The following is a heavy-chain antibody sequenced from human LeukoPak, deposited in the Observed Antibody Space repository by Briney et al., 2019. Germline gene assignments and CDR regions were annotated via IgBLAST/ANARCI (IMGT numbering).Heavy chain of an antibody. V-gene: IGHV3-9*01. J-gene: IGHJ6*02. CDR3: ATDSYGSDYYYGMDV. Sequence: GRSLRLSCAASGFTFDDYATHWVRQAPGKGLEWVSGISWNSGSIGYADSVKGRFTISRDNAKNSLYLQMNSLRAEDTAVYYCATDSYGSDYYYGMDVWGQGTTVTVSS. CDR1: GFTFDDYA. D-gene: IGHD5-18*01. CDR2: ISWNSGSI.